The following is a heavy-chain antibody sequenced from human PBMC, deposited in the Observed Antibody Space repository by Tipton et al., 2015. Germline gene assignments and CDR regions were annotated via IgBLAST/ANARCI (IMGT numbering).Heavy chain of an antibody. D-gene: IGHD5-24*01. Sequence: TLSLTCSVSSDSISKYYWSWIRQPPGKELEWIGYIQYSGSTNYNPSLKSRVTISVDTSKTQFSLKMSSVTASDTAVYYCARVRVGPYYFDYWGQGTLVTVSS. CDR2: IQYSGST. J-gene: IGHJ4*02. CDR3: ARVRVGPYYFDY. V-gene: IGHV4-59*01. CDR1: SDSISKYY.